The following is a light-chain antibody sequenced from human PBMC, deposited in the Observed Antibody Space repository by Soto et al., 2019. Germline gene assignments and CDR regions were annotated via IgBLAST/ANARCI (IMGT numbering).Light chain of an antibody. V-gene: IGKV3-15*01. CDR3: QQYNNWART. CDR2: GAS. J-gene: IGKJ1*01. CDR1: QGISSN. Sequence: EIVMTQSPATLSVSPGERATLSCRASQGISSNLAWYQQRPGQAPRLLIYGASTRATGISARFSGSGSGTEFTLTISSLQSADFAVYFCQQYNNWARTFGQGTKVEVK.